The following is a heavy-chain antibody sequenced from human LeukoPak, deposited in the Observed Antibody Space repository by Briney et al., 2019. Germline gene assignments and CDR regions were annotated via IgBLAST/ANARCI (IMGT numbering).Heavy chain of an antibody. V-gene: IGHV7-4-1*02. CDR1: GYTFTSYA. J-gene: IGHJ4*02. CDR3: ARVSLWFGELRGVDY. D-gene: IGHD3-10*01. Sequence: ASVKVSCKASGYTFTSYAMNWVRQAPGQGLEWMGWINTNTGNPTYAQGFTGRFVFSLDTSVSTAYLQISSLKAEDTAVYYCARVSLWFGELRGVDYWGQGTLVTVSS. CDR2: INTNTGNP.